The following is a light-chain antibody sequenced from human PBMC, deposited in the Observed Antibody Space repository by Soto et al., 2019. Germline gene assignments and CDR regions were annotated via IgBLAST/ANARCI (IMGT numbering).Light chain of an antibody. CDR1: QSLLHSNGYNY. CDR3: MQALQTLYP. V-gene: IGKV2-28*01. Sequence: DIVMTQSPLSLPVTPGEPASISCRSSQSLLHSNGYNYLGWYLQKPGQSPQLLIYLGSNRASGVPDRFSGSGSGTDFTLKISRVEAEDVGVYYCMQALQTLYPFGQGTKLEIK. J-gene: IGKJ2*01. CDR2: LGS.